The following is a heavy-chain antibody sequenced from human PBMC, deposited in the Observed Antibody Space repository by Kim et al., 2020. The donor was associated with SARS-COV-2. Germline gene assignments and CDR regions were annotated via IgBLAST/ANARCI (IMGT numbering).Heavy chain of an antibody. CDR1: GFTISNYA. Sequence: GGSLRLSCAASGFTISNYAFYWVRQAPGKGLEWVAVISYDGSNKHYAASVKGRFTISRDNSKNTLYLQMNSLRAEYAAVYYCVRDSPDGSGNHYINLFSGSSDHWGQGTRVTVSS. V-gene: IGHV3-30-3*01. D-gene: IGHD3-10*01. CDR3: VRDSPDGSGNHYINLFSGSSDH. CDR2: ISYDGSNK. J-gene: IGHJ4*02.